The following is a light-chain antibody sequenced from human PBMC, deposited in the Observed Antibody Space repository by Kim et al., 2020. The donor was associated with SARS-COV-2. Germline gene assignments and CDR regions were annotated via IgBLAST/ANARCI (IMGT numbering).Light chain of an antibody. CDR1: SLRTYF. V-gene: IGLV3-19*01. CDR2: GRN. CDR3: SSRDNSLNHVV. Sequence: AVGQTVNIHCQGDSLRTYFATWYRQKPGQAPVVVLYGRNRRPSGIPDRFSGSNSVNTDSLTITGAQAEDEADYFCSSRDNSLNHVVFGGGTQLTVL. J-gene: IGLJ2*01.